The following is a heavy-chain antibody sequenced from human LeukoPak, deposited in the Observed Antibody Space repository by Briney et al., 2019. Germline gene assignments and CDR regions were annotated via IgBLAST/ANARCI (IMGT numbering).Heavy chain of an antibody. CDR3: ARGSGSYYVFDY. Sequence: GASAKVSCKASGYTFTSYDINWVRQATGQGLEWMGWMNPNSGNTGYAQKFQGRVTMTRNTSISTAYMELSSLRSEDTAVYYCARGSGSYYVFDYWGQGTLVTVSS. CDR1: GYTFTSYD. CDR2: MNPNSGNT. D-gene: IGHD1-26*01. V-gene: IGHV1-8*01. J-gene: IGHJ4*02.